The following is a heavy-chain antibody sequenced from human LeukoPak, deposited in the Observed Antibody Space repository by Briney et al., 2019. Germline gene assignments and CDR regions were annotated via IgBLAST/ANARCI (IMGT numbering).Heavy chain of an antibody. Sequence: ASVKVSCKASGYTFTGYYLHWVRQAPGQGLEWMGWINPNSGGRNYARKFQGRVTMSRDTSISTAYMELSRLRSDDTAVYYCARGLRGSPAFDYWGQGTLVTVSS. CDR3: ARGLRGSPAFDY. V-gene: IGHV1-2*02. CDR1: GYTFTGYY. D-gene: IGHD2-2*01. CDR2: INPNSGGR. J-gene: IGHJ4*02.